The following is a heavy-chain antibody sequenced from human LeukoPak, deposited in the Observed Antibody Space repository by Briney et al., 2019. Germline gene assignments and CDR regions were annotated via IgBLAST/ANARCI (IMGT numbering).Heavy chain of an antibody. J-gene: IGHJ4*02. CDR2: ISGSGGST. CDR1: GFTFSSYA. CDR3: AYDGLFIVVVPANNFDY. Sequence: GGSLRLSCAASGFTFSSYAMSWVRQAPGKGLEWVSAISGSGGSTYYAHSLKGRFIISRDNSKNTLYLQMHSLSAEDTAVYYCAYDGLFIVVVPANNFDYWGQGTLVTVSS. D-gene: IGHD2-2*01. V-gene: IGHV3-23*01.